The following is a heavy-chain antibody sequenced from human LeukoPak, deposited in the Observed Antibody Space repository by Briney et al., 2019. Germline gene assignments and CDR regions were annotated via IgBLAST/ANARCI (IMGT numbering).Heavy chain of an antibody. Sequence: ASAKVSCKASGYTFTSYGISWVRQAPGQGLEWMGRISAYNGNTNYAQKLQGRVTMTTDTSTSTAYMELRSLRSDDTAVYYCARAVKVAGTSWFDPWGQGTLVTVSS. CDR1: GYTFTSYG. CDR3: ARAVKVAGTSWFDP. J-gene: IGHJ5*02. CDR2: ISAYNGNT. D-gene: IGHD6-19*01. V-gene: IGHV1-18*01.